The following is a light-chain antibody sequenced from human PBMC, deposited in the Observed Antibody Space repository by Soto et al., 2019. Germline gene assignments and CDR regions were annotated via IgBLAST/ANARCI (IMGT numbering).Light chain of an antibody. CDR2: QVT. CDR1: TRDIAGYNY. CDR3: TSFSSSTSLYV. V-gene: IGLV2-14*01. Sequence: QSVLTQPASVSGSLGQSITISCTGTTRDIAGYNYISWYQQLPGKAPKLMIYQVTIRPSGISNRFSGSKSGNTASLTISGLQAEDEADSYCTSFSSSTSLYVFGTGTKVTVL. J-gene: IGLJ1*01.